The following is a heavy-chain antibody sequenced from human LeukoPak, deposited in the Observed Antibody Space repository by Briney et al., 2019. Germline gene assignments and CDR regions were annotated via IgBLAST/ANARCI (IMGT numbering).Heavy chain of an antibody. J-gene: IGHJ6*02. CDR3: ARSIGYCSSTSCRYYYYYYGMDV. Sequence: SETLSLTCAVYGGSFSGYYWSWIRQPPGKGLECIGEINHSGSNNYKPSLKSGVTISVDTSKNQFSLKLSSVTAADTDVYYCARSIGYCSSTSCRYYYYYYGMDVWGQGTTVTVSS. V-gene: IGHV4-34*01. CDR1: GGSFSGYY. D-gene: IGHD2-2*01. CDR2: INHSGSN.